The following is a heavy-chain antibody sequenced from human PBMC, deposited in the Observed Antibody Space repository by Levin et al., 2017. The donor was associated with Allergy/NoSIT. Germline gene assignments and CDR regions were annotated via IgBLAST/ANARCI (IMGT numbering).Heavy chain of an antibody. D-gene: IGHD2-21*01. CDR2: IHYSGTT. V-gene: IGHV4-59*11. J-gene: IGHJ6*02. CDR3: GRDRSIKNQDGDFWYYGMDV. CDR1: GGSISGHH. Sequence: SETLSLTCTVSGGSISGHHWSWIRQPPGKALERIGNIHYSGTTKYNPSLKSRVTIPVDTSKNQFSLKLSSVTAADTAVYYCGRDRSIKNQDGDFWYYGMDVWGQGTTVSVSS.